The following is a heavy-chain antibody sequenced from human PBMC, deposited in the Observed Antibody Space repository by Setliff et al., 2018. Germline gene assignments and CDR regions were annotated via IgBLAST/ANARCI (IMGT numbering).Heavy chain of an antibody. V-gene: IGHV5-51*01. CDR3: ARVGPLTDDAFDI. J-gene: IGHJ3*02. CDR2: IDPADSDT. Sequence: PGESLKISCQGSGYTFTNYWIGWVRQMPGKGLEWMGIIDPADSDTTYSPSFQGQVTISADKSINTAYLQWSSLKASDTAIYYCARVGPLTDDAFDIWGQGTMVTVSS. D-gene: IGHD1-26*01. CDR1: GYTFTNYW.